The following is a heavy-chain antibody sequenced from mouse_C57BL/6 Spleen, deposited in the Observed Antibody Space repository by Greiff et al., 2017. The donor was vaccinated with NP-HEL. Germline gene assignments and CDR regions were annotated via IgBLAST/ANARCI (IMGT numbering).Heavy chain of an antibody. CDR3: ARPYYYGSSYEGYFDV. J-gene: IGHJ1*03. Sequence: VKPGASVKISCKASGYAFSSSWMNWVKQRPGKGLEWIGRIYPGDGDTNYNGKFKGKATLTADKSSSTAYMQLSSLTSEDSAVYFCARPYYYGSSYEGYFDVWGTGTTVTVSS. CDR2: IYPGDGDT. CDR1: GYAFSSSW. V-gene: IGHV1-82*01. D-gene: IGHD1-1*01.